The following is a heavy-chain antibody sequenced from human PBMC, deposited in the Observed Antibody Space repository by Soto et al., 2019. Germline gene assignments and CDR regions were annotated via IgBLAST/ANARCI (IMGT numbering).Heavy chain of an antibody. J-gene: IGHJ4*02. CDR1: GGTFNTYT. Sequence: QVQVVQSGAEVKKPESSVKVSCKPSGGTFNTYTVNWVRLAPGHGLEWMGRFIPILDMANYAQKFQDRVTITAERSTLTAYMELNSLTSDDTAVYYCAITYCRDNSCPRDFDIWGPGTGVTVSS. D-gene: IGHD2-21*01. CDR3: AITYCRDNSCPRDFDI. V-gene: IGHV1-69*02. CDR2: FIPILDMA.